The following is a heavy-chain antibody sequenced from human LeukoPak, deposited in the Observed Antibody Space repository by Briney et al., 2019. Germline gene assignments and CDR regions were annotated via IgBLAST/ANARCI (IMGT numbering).Heavy chain of an antibody. CDR2: IYHSGST. CDR1: GGSISSSNW. CDR3: AREDRAAADRPNAFDI. Sequence: SETLSLTCAVSGGSISSSNWWSWVRQPPGKGLEWIGEIYHSGSTNYNPSLKSRVTLSVDKSKNQFSLKLSSVTAADTAVYYCAREDRAAADRPNAFDIWGQGTMVTVSS. V-gene: IGHV4-4*02. J-gene: IGHJ3*02. D-gene: IGHD6-13*01.